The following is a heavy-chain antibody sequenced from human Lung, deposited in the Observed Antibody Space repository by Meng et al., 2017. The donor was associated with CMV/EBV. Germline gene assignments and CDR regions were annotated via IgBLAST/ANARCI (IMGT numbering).Heavy chain of an antibody. Sequence: SXTLSLXCAISGDSVSSNSAAWIWIRQSPSRGLEWLGRTYYRSKWYNDYAVSVKSRITNNPDTSKNQFSLKLNSVTPEDTAVYDCAGGARHSSSSVSIFLGWFDSXGQGXLVTVSS. V-gene: IGHV6-1*01. CDR2: TYYRSKWYN. CDR3: AGGARHSSSSVSIFLGWFDS. J-gene: IGHJ5*01. D-gene: IGHD6-6*01. CDR1: GDSVSSNSAA.